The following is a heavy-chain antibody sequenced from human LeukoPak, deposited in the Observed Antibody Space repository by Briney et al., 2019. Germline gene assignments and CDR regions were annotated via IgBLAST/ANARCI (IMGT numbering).Heavy chain of an antibody. Sequence: ASVKVSCKASGYTFTSYGISWVRQAPGQGLEWMGWISAYNGNTNYAQKLQGRVTMTTDTSTSTAYMELRSLRSDDTAVYYCARDPLRIAVAGTSWYFQHWGQGTLVTVSS. CDR1: GYTFTSYG. V-gene: IGHV1-18*01. D-gene: IGHD6-19*01. J-gene: IGHJ1*01. CDR3: ARDPLRIAVAGTSWYFQH. CDR2: ISAYNGNT.